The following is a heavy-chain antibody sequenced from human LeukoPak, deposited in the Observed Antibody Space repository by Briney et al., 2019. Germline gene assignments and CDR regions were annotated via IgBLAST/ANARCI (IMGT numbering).Heavy chain of an antibody. V-gene: IGHV4-38-2*02. D-gene: IGHD2-15*01. Sequence: SETLSLTCTVSGYSISSGYYWGWIRQPPGKGLEWIGSIYHSGSTYYNPSLKSRVTISVDTSKNQFSLKLSSVTAADTAVYYCARDGGGCSGGSCAAYWGQGTLVTVSS. J-gene: IGHJ4*02. CDR2: IYHSGST. CDR3: ARDGGGCSGGSCAAY. CDR1: GYSISSGYY.